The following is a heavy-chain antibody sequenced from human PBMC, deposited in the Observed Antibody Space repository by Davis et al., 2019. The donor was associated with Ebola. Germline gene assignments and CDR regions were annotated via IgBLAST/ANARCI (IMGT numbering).Heavy chain of an antibody. Sequence: AASVKVSCKASGYTFTSYYMHWVRQAPGQGLEWMGIINPSGGSTSYAQKFQGRVTMTRDTSTSTVYLELSSLRSEDTAVYYCARDGGVRWNYVQYFDLWGRGTLVTVSP. CDR2: INPSGGST. CDR1: GYTFTSYY. J-gene: IGHJ2*01. V-gene: IGHV1-46*01. CDR3: ARDGGVRWNYVQYFDL. D-gene: IGHD1-7*01.